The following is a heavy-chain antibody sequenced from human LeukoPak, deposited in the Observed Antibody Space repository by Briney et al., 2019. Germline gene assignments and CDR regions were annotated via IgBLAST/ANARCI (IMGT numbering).Heavy chain of an antibody. J-gene: IGHJ4*02. Sequence: PGGSLRLSCAASGFTVSSNYMSWVRQAPGKGLEWVSVIYSGGGTYYADSVKGRFTISRDNSKNTLYLQMNSLRAEDTAVYYCAKDLGFSSSSIFDYWGQGTLVTVSS. CDR3: AKDLGFSSSSIFDY. CDR1: GFTVSSNY. D-gene: IGHD6-6*01. V-gene: IGHV3-53*01. CDR2: IYSGGGT.